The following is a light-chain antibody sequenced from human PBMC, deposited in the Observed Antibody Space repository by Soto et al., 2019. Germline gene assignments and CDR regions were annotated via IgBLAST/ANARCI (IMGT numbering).Light chain of an antibody. J-gene: IGKJ4*01. CDR2: DAS. CDR1: QSISSW. Sequence: DIQMTQSPSTLSAFVGDRVTITCRASQSISSWLAWYQQKPGKAPKLLIYDASSLESGVPLRFSGSGSGTEFTLTISSLQPDDFATYYCQQYNSYSLTFGGGTKVDIK. V-gene: IGKV1-5*01. CDR3: QQYNSYSLT.